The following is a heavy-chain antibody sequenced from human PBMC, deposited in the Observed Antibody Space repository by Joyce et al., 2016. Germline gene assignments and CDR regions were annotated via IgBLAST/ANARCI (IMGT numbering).Heavy chain of an antibody. Sequence: QVPLLESGGGVAQPGRSLRLSCAASEFAFSSHAMRWVRQAPGKGLEWVAVMSYDGSHQYYADSVRGRFTISRDNSQNTLYLQMNSLRVEDTAVYYCTRSSRTGYTAGWPDFDYWGQGTLVTVSS. CDR3: TRSSRTGYTAGWPDFDY. J-gene: IGHJ4*02. CDR2: MSYDGSHQ. CDR1: EFAFSSHA. V-gene: IGHV3-30*03. D-gene: IGHD2-2*02.